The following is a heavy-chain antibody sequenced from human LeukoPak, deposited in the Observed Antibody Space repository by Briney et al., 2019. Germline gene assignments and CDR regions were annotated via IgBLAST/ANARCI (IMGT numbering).Heavy chain of an antibody. CDR2: ITDDATT. CDR1: GFTFSTAW. J-gene: IGHJ4*02. CDR3: VRDRVGPDY. Sequence: GGSLRLSCAASGFTFSTAWMHWVRQAPGTGLVWVSRITDDATTTYADSVRGRFTVSGDNAKNILYLQMNSLRVEDTAVYYCVRDRVGPDYWGQGTLVTVSS. D-gene: IGHD1-26*01. V-gene: IGHV3-74*03.